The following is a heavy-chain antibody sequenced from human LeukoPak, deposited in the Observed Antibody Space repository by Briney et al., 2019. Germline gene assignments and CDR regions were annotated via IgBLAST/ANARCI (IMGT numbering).Heavy chain of an antibody. J-gene: IGHJ4*02. CDR2: IRYDGSNK. V-gene: IGHV3-30*02. CDR1: GFSFSMYS. CDR3: AKDRDYDSSGYFDY. D-gene: IGHD3-22*01. Sequence: PGGSLRLSCAASGFSFSMYSMSWIRQAPGKGLEWVAFIRYDGSNKYYADSVKGRFTISRDNSKNTLYLQMNSLRPEDTAVYYCAKDRDYDSSGYFDYWGQGTLVTVSS.